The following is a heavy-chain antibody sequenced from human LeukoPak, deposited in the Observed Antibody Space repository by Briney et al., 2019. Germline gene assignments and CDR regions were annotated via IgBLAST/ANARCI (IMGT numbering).Heavy chain of an antibody. Sequence: SETLSLTCTVSGGSISSYYWSWIRQPPGKGLEWIGYIYYSGSTNYNPSLKSRVTISVDTSKNQFSLKLSSVTAADTAVYYCARVRVGATEYYFDYWGRGTLVTVSS. V-gene: IGHV4-59*01. J-gene: IGHJ4*02. D-gene: IGHD1-26*01. CDR2: IYYSGST. CDR3: ARVRVGATEYYFDY. CDR1: GGSISSYY.